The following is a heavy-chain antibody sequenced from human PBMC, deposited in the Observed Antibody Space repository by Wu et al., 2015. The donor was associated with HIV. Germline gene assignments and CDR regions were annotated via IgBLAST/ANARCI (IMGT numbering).Heavy chain of an antibody. J-gene: IGHJ3*02. Sequence: QVQLVQPGAEVKEPGSSVRVSCKASGGTFSSDAVSWVRQAPGQGLEWMGKIIPVFGTTKYAQNFQGRVTISADESTRTVFMELSSLRSDDTAVYYCARPYSGYAYDVLDIWGQGTVVFVSS. V-gene: IGHV1-69*13. CDR1: GGTFSSDA. D-gene: IGHD5-12*01. CDR3: ARPYSGYAYDVLDI. CDR2: IIPVFGTT.